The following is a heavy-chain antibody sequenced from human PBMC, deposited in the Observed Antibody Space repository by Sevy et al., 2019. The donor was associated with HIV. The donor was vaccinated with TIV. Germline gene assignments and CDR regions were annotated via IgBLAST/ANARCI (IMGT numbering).Heavy chain of an antibody. Sequence: GGSLRLSCVASGFTFSSYNFNWVRQAPGKGLELISFINSGSTIISHADSVKGRFTISRDSVKKSVYLQMNSLRVGDTAVYYCARDGGYSDYGMDLWGQGTTVTVSS. J-gene: IGHJ6*02. D-gene: IGHD2-15*01. CDR2: INSGSTII. CDR3: ARDGGYSDYGMDL. V-gene: IGHV3-48*01. CDR1: GFTFSSYN.